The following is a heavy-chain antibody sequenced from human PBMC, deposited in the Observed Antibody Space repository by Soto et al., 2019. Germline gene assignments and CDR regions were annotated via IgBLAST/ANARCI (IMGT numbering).Heavy chain of an antibody. CDR2: IHHGGST. Sequence: SETLSLTCDVSGGSVSNNNWWSWVRQSPGEGLEWIGEIHHGGSTNYHPSLKSRVTMSVDKSKNQFFLNLISVTAAHTAVNHSLKSSAYALDYRVQGALVTVSS. V-gene: IGHV4-4*02. J-gene: IGHJ4*02. D-gene: IGHD5-12*01. CDR3: LKSSAYALDY. CDR1: GGSVSNNNW.